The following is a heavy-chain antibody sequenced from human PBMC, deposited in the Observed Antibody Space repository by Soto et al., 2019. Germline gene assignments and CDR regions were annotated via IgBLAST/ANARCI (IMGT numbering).Heavy chain of an antibody. V-gene: IGHV4-34*01. CDR1: GGSFSGYY. Sequence: SETLSLTCAVYGGSFSGYYWSWIRQPPGKGLEWIGEINHSGSTNYNPSLKSRVTISVDTSKNQFSLKLSSVTAADTAVYYCARGPRDYDFWRGYTNWFDPWGQGTLVTVSS. CDR3: ARGPRDYDFWRGYTNWFDP. J-gene: IGHJ5*02. D-gene: IGHD3-3*01. CDR2: INHSGST.